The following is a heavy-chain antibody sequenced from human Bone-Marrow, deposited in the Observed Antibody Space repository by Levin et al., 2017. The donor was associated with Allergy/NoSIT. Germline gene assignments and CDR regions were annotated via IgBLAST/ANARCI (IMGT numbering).Heavy chain of an antibody. CDR3: ARGTLGVVVTAIRRYFDY. D-gene: IGHD2-21*02. J-gene: IGHJ4*02. CDR1: GYTFTSYD. CDR2: MNPNSGNT. V-gene: IGHV1-8*01. Sequence: ASVKVSCKASGYTFTSYDINWVRQATGQGLEWMGWMNPNSGNTGYAQKFQGRVTMTRNTSISTAYMELSSLRSEDTAVYYCARGTLGVVVTAIRRYFDYWGQGTLVTVSS.